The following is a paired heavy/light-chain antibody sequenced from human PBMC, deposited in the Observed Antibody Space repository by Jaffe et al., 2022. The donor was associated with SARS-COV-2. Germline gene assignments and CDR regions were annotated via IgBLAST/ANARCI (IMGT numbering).Heavy chain of an antibody. D-gene: IGHD1-26*01. J-gene: IGHJ4*02. CDR2: IIPILAMP. Sequence: QIQLVQSGAEVKKPESSVKVSCKASGGNFNNYVINWVRQAPGQGLEWVGKIIPILAMPTYAQIFQGRVTIYADKPTTTAYMELSNLTSKDTAVYYCARSLSGTYHFDNWGQGALVTVSS. CDR1: GGNFNNYV. CDR3: ARSLSGTYHFDN. V-gene: IGHV1-69*02.
Light chain of an antibody. CDR3: QQFDNVPIT. Sequence: DIQMTQSPSSLSASVGDRVTITCQASQDITNYLNWYQQKPGKAPKLLIYDASNLETGVPSRFSGGGSGTDFTFTISGLQPEDFATYYCQQFDNVPITFGQGTRLELK. V-gene: IGKV1-33*01. J-gene: IGKJ5*01. CDR1: QDITNY. CDR2: DAS.